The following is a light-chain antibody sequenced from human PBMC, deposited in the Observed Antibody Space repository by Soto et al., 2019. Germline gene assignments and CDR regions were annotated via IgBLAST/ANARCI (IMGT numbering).Light chain of an antibody. CDR3: QQYGSSGT. CDR2: GAS. J-gene: IGKJ1*01. V-gene: IGKV3-20*01. CDR1: QSVSNNY. Sequence: EIVMPQSPGTLSLSPGERATLSCMASQSVSNNYLAWYQQKPGQAARLLIYGASNRATGIPDRFSGSGSGTDFTLTISRLEPEDFAVYYCQQYGSSGTFGQGTKVDI.